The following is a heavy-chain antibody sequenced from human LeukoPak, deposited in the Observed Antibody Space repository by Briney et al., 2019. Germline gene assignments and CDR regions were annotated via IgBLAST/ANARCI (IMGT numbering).Heavy chain of an antibody. J-gene: IGHJ4*02. Sequence: SETLSLTCTVSGGSISSSSYYWGWIRQPPGKGLEWIGSIYYSGSTYYNPSLKSRVTISVDTSKNQFSLKLSSVTAADTAVYYCARRPSVPGSYYYDYWGQGTLVTVSS. CDR2: IYYSGST. CDR1: GGSISSSSYY. D-gene: IGHD3-10*01. CDR3: ARRPSVPGSYYYDY. V-gene: IGHV4-39*07.